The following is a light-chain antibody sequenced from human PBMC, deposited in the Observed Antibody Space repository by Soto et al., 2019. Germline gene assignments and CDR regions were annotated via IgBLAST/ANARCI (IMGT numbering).Light chain of an antibody. J-gene: IGKJ4*01. CDR2: WAS. V-gene: IGKV4-1*01. Sequence: DIVMTQSPDSLAVSLGERATINCKSSQTILYSSNNKNYLAWYQQKPGQPPKLLIYWASTREFGVPDRFSGSGSGADFTLTISSLQAEDVAVYYCQQYYGPPPTFGGGTKVEIK. CDR3: QQYYGPPPT. CDR1: QTILYSSNNKNY.